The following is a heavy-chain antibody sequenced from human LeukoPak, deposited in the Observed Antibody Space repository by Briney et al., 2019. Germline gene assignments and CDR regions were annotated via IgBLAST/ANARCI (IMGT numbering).Heavy chain of an antibody. J-gene: IGHJ6*02. CDR3: ARDPGNGMDV. V-gene: IGHV4-39*07. Sequence: PSETLSLTCTVSGGSISSSSYYWAWIRQPPGKGLEWIASIYYSGSTYYNPSLKSRVTISVDTSKNQFSLKLSSVTAADTAVYYCARDPGNGMDVWGQGTTVTVSS. CDR1: GGSISSSSYY. CDR2: IYYSGST.